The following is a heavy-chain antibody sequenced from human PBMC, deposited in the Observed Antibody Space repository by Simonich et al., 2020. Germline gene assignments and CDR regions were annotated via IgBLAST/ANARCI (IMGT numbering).Heavy chain of an antibody. CDR2: MNPNSGNT. D-gene: IGHD1-26*01. V-gene: IGHV1-8*03. CDR3: ARTYSGSYYYFDY. CDR1: GYTFTSYD. J-gene: IGHJ4*02. Sequence: QVQMVQSGAEVKKPGASVKVSCKASGYTFTSYDINCVRQAHGQGLELSGWMNPNSGNTGYAQKFQGRVTITRNTSISTAYMELSSLRSEDTAVYYCARTYSGSYYYFDYWGQGTLVTVSS.